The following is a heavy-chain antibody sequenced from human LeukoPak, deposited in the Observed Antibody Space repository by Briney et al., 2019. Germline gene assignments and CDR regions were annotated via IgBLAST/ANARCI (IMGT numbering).Heavy chain of an antibody. CDR1: GYSFTAYY. J-gene: IGHJ5*02. Sequence: ASVKVSCKASGYSFTAYYMHWVRQAPGQGLEWMGWINPNSGDTNYAQKFQGRVTMTRDTSISTAYMELSRLRSDDTAVYYCARGDIVVVTWFDPWGQGTLVTVSS. D-gene: IGHD2-15*01. CDR2: INPNSGDT. CDR3: ARGDIVVVTWFDP. V-gene: IGHV1-2*02.